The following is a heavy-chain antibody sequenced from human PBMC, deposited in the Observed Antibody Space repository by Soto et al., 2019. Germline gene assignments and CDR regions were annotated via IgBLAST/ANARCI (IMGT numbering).Heavy chain of an antibody. CDR3: ARGGLQSFYFPPDF. D-gene: IGHD4-4*01. CDR1: GFTFSSYG. CDR2: ISYDGSNK. Sequence: GGSLRLSCAASGFTFSSYGMHWVRQAPGKGLEWVAVISYDGSNKYYADSVKGRFTISRDNSENTVSLQMNSLRPDDTAIYHCARGGLQSFYFPPDFWGRGTLVTVSS. J-gene: IGHJ4*02. V-gene: IGHV3-30*03.